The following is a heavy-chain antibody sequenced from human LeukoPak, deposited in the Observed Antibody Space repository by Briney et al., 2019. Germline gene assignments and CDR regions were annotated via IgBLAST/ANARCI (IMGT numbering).Heavy chain of an antibody. V-gene: IGHV3-23*01. Sequence: GGSLRLSCAASGFTFSSYAMSWVRQAPGKGLEWVSAISGSGGSTYYADSVKGRFTISRDNSKNTLYPQMNSLRAEDTAVYYCAKLGSDLSITMIVVVHFDYWGQGTLVTVSS. CDR1: GFTFSSYA. J-gene: IGHJ4*02. CDR2: ISGSGGST. CDR3: AKLGSDLSITMIVVVHFDY. D-gene: IGHD3-22*01.